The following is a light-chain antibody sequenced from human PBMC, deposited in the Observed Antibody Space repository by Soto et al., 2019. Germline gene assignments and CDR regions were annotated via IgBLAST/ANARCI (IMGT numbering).Light chain of an antibody. Sequence: EIVLTQSPGTLSLSPGERATLSCRASQSVRVSRLAWYQQKPGQGPRLLIYNAFSRVTGIPDRFSGSGSGTDFTLTISRLEPEDFAVYYCQQYGVSPMYTFGQGTKLEVK. CDR3: QQYGVSPMYT. CDR1: QSVRVSR. J-gene: IGKJ2*01. CDR2: NAF. V-gene: IGKV3-20*01.